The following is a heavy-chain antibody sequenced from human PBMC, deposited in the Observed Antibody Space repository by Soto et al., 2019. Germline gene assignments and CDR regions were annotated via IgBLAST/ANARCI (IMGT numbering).Heavy chain of an antibody. CDR2: IYYSGST. J-gene: IGHJ6*02. Sequence: PSETLSLTCTVSGGSISSSSYYWGWIRQPPGKGLEWIGSIYYSGSTYYNPSLKSRVTISVDTSKNQFSLKLSSVTAADTAVYYCARRLPVAAGYYHYVMDFWGQGSTVIVSS. V-gene: IGHV4-39*01. D-gene: IGHD6-19*01. CDR1: GGSISSSSYY. CDR3: ARRLPVAAGYYHYVMDF.